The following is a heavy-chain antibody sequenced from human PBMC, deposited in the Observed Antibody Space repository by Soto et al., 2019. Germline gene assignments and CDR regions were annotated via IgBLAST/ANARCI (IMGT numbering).Heavy chain of an antibody. Sequence: GASVKVSCKASGYTFTSYGISWVRQAPGQGLEWMGWISAYNGNTNYAQKLQGRVTMTTDTSTSTAYMELRSLRSDDTAVYYCARDCSSTSFSVNYRHYHYGVDVRGQGTTVNVFS. D-gene: IGHD2-2*01. J-gene: IGHJ6*02. CDR3: ARDCSSTSFSVNYRHYHYGVDV. CDR1: GYTFTSYG. V-gene: IGHV1-18*01. CDR2: ISAYNGNT.